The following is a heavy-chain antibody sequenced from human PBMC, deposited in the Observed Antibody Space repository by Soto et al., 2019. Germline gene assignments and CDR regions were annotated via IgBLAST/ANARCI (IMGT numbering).Heavy chain of an antibody. V-gene: IGHV3-74*01. CDR1: EFTFSSYW. D-gene: IGHD1-26*01. J-gene: IGHJ6*02. Sequence: LRLSCAASEFTFSSYWMHWVRQAPGKGLVWVSRITSDGSGTSYADSVKGRFTISRDNAKNTLYLQMNSLRVEDTAVYYCARDGGSPRAYGLDVWGQGTTVTVS. CDR2: ITSDGSGT. CDR3: ARDGGSPRAYGLDV.